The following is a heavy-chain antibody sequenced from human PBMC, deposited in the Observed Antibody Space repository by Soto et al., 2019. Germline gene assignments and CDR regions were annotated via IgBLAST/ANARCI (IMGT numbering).Heavy chain of an antibody. CDR3: ATGPPLGELPFSLGYYYMDV. D-gene: IGHD3-16*02. V-gene: IGHV1-24*01. J-gene: IGHJ6*03. CDR1: GYTLTELS. Sequence: ASLKVSCKFSGYTLTELSIHWVRQAPGKGLEWLGGFDPEDGETIYAQKFQGRVTMTEDTSTDTAYMELSSLRSEDTAVYYCATGPPLGELPFSLGYYYMDVWGKGTTVTVSS. CDR2: FDPEDGET.